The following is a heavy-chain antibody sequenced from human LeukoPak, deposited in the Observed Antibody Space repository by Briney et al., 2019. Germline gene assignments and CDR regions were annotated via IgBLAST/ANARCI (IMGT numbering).Heavy chain of an antibody. CDR1: GFTFSSYS. V-gene: IGHV3-48*01. D-gene: IGHD2-2*01. Sequence: GGSLRLSCAASGFTFSSYSMNWVRQAPGKGLEWVSYISSSSSTIYYADSLKGRFTISRDNSKNTLYLEMNSLRAEDTAVYYCAKRDCSSSSCSRQYYMDVWGKGTSVTVSS. CDR2: ISSSSSTI. CDR3: AKRDCSSSSCSRQYYMDV. J-gene: IGHJ6*03.